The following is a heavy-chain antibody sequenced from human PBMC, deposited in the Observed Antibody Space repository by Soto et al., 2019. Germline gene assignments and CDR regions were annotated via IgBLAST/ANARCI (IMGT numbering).Heavy chain of an antibody. CDR3: ARGSSGWPPRLDY. Sequence: QVQLQESGPGLVKPSETLSLNCTVSGGPISSYYWSWIRQSPGKGLEWIGYIYYSGSTNYNPSLKSPVTISVDTSKNQFSRELGSVTAADTAVYYWARGSSGWPPRLDYWGQGTLVTVSS. J-gene: IGHJ4*02. CDR1: GGPISSYY. V-gene: IGHV4-59*01. D-gene: IGHD6-19*01. CDR2: IYYSGST.